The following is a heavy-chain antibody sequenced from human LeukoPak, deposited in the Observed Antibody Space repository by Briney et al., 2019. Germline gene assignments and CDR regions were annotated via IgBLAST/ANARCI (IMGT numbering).Heavy chain of an antibody. J-gene: IGHJ4*02. CDR2: IYYSGST. CDR1: GGSFSSYY. V-gene: IGHV4-59*01. D-gene: IGHD6-6*01. Sequence: KTSETLSLTCAIYGGSFSSYYWSWIRQPPGKGLEWIGYIYYSGSTNYNPSLKSRVTISVDTSKNQFSLKLSSVTAADTAVYYCARVGEQLRLDYWGQGTLVTVSS. CDR3: ARVGEQLRLDY.